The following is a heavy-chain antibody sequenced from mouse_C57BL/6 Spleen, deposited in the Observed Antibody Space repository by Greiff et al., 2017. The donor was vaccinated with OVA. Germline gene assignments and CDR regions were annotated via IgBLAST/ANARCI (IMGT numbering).Heavy chain of an antibody. CDR3: ARAGSSGYYFDY. CDR1: GYSITSGYD. Sequence: EVQLQESGPGMVKPSQSLSLTCTVTGYSITSGYDWHWIRHFPGNKLEWMGYISYSGSTNYNPSLKSRISITHDTSKNHFFLKLNSVTTEDTATYYCARAGSSGYYFDYWGQGTTLTVSS. D-gene: IGHD3-2*02. CDR2: ISYSGST. V-gene: IGHV3-1*01. J-gene: IGHJ2*01.